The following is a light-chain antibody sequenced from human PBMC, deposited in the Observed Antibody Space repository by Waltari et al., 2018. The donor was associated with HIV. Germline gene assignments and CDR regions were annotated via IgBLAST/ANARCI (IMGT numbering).Light chain of an antibody. CDR3: ASWDDKLSHWV. J-gene: IGLJ3*02. Sequence: QSVLTQPPSASKSPGQRVLIPCSGTNSNVGKNFVSWFQQVPGGAPKLVIYRNDRRPSGVPDRFSGAKSGSSATLAISGLQSDDEADYFCASWDDKLSHWVFGVGTKLTV. CDR1: NSNVGKNF. V-gene: IGLV1-47*01. CDR2: RND.